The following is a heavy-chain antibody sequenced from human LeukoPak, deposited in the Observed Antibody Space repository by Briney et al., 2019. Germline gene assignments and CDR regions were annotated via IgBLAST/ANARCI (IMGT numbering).Heavy chain of an antibody. CDR1: GGSISSSSYY. D-gene: IGHD3-22*01. V-gene: IGHV4-61*02. CDR3: ARAPGYYDSSGYSEGGNWFDP. Sequence: PSETLSLTCTVSGGSISSSSYYWSWIRQPAGKGLEWIGRIYTSGSTNYNPSLKSRVTISVDTSKNQFSLKLSSVTAADTAVYYCARAPGYYDSSGYSEGGNWFDPWGQGTLVTVSS. CDR2: IYTSGST. J-gene: IGHJ5*02.